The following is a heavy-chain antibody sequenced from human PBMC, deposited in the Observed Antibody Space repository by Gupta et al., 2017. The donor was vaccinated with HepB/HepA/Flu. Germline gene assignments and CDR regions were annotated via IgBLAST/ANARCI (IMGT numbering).Heavy chain of an antibody. Sequence: EVQLLESGGGLVQPGGSLRLSCAASGFTFSTYAMHWVRQAPGKGLEWVSGITGSGGSTFYADSVKGRFTFSRDNSRNTLYLQMNSLRAEDTAVYYCVKDIGFSSSWADAFDIWGQGTMVTVSS. CDR3: VKDIGFSSSWADAFDI. D-gene: IGHD6-13*01. CDR2: ITGSGGST. CDR1: GFTFSTYA. J-gene: IGHJ3*02. V-gene: IGHV3-23*01.